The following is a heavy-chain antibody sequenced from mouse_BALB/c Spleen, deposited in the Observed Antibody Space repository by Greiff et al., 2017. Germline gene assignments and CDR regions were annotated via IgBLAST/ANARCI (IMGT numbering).Heavy chain of an antibody. Sequence: EVKLVESGPELVKPGASVKISCKASGYTFTDYNMHWVKQSHGKSLEWIGYIYPYNGGTGYNQKFKSKATLTVDNSSSTAYMELRSLTSEDSAVYYCASYYRYFDYWGQGTTLTVSS. CDR3: ASYYRYFDY. D-gene: IGHD2-14*01. J-gene: IGHJ2*01. V-gene: IGHV1S29*02. CDR2: IYPYNGGT. CDR1: GYTFTDYN.